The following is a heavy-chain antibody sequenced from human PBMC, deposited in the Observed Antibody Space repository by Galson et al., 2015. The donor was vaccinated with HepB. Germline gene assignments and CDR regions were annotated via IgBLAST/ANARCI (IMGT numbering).Heavy chain of an antibody. D-gene: IGHD1-26*01. J-gene: IGHJ4*02. CDR3: VRDRGMVVEANFDY. Sequence: SVKVSCKASGYTFTNYGFSWVRQAPGQGLEWMAWISAYSGNTNYAQQFQDRVTVTTDTSRSTAYMELRSLRSDDTAVYYCVRDRGMVVEANFDYWGQGTLVTVSS. CDR1: GYTFTNYG. CDR2: ISAYSGNT. V-gene: IGHV1-18*04.